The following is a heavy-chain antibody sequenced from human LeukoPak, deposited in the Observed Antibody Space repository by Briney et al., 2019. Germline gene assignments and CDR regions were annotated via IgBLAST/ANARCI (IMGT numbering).Heavy chain of an antibody. V-gene: IGHV3-21*01. CDR3: ARELSSGWYLSGYYYMDV. Sequence: GGSLRLSCAASGFTFSSYSMNWVRQAPGKGLEWVSSISSSSSYIYYADSVKGRFTISRDNAKNSLYLQMNSLRAEDTAVYYCARELSSGWYLSGYYYMDVWGKGATVTVSS. D-gene: IGHD6-19*01. J-gene: IGHJ6*03. CDR2: ISSSSSYI. CDR1: GFTFSSYS.